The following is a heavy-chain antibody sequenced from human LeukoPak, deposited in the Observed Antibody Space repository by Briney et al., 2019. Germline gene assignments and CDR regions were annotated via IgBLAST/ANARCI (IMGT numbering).Heavy chain of an antibody. J-gene: IGHJ5*02. D-gene: IGHD6-13*01. CDR2: IYYSGST. V-gene: IGHV4-59*12. CDR3: ARAVGYSSSWYARS. CDR1: GGSISSYY. Sequence: SETLSLTCTVSGGSISSYYWSWIRQPPGKGLEWIGYIYYSGSTNYNPSLKSRVTISVDTSKNQFSLKLSSVTAADTAVYYCARAVGYSSSWYARSWGQGTLVTVSS.